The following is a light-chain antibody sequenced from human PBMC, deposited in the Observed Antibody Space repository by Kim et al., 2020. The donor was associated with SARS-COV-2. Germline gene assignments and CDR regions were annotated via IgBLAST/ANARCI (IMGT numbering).Light chain of an antibody. Sequence: GQKVTISCSGSRSNIGEKSVSWYQQLPGTAPKLLIFDNNKRPSGIPDRFSGSKSGTSATLDITGLQTGDEADYYCGTWDTSLSGVVFGGGTQLTVL. V-gene: IGLV1-51*01. CDR2: DNN. J-gene: IGLJ2*01. CDR3: GTWDTSLSGVV. CDR1: RSNIGEKS.